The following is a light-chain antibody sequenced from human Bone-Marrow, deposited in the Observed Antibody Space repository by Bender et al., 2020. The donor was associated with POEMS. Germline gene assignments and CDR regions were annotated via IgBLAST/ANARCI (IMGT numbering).Light chain of an antibody. CDR2: DVF. V-gene: IGLV2-14*03. CDR1: SSDY. Sequence: QSALTQPASVSGSPGQSLTISCTGISSDYVSWYQQHPGKAPKLMIYDVFNRPSGVSNRFSGSKSGNTASLTVSGLQAEDEAHYYCSSYTTSVTMLFGGGTKLTVL. J-gene: IGLJ2*01. CDR3: SSYTTSVTML.